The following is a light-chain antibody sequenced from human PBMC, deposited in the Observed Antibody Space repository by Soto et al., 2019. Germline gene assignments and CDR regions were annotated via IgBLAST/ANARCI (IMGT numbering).Light chain of an antibody. CDR3: QQYDNWPPT. CDR1: QSVSRY. CDR2: GAS. J-gene: IGKJ5*01. Sequence: EIVLTQSPATLSVSPGGRASLXCRASQSVSRYLAWYQQKPGQAPRLLIYGASTRATGIPARFSGSGSGTEFTLTISSLQSEDFAVYYCQQYDNWPPTFGQGTRLEIK. V-gene: IGKV3-15*01.